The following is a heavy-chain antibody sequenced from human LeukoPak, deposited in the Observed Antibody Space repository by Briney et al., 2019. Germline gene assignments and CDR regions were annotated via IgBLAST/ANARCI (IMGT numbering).Heavy chain of an antibody. CDR2: IYHSGST. CDR3: ARVRWGHTGASY. D-gene: IGHD5-24*01. CDR1: GYSISSGYY. Sequence: SETLSLTCTVSGYSISSGYYWGWIRQPPGKGLEWIGSIYHSGSTYYNPSLKSRVTISVDTSKNQFSLKLSSVTAADTAVYYCARVRWGHTGASYWGQGTLVTVSS. J-gene: IGHJ4*02. V-gene: IGHV4-38-2*02.